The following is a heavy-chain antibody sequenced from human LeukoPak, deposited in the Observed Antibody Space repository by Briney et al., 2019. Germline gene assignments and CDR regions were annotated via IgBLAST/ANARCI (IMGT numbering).Heavy chain of an antibody. CDR1: GCTFTGYY. CDR3: ARTPRIASRAFDI. Sequence: ASVKVSCKASGCTFTGYYMHWVRQAPGQGLEWMGWINPNSGGTNYAQKFQGRVTMTRDTSISTAYMELSRLRSDDTAVYYCARTPRIASRAFDIWGQGTMVTVSS. V-gene: IGHV1-2*02. J-gene: IGHJ3*02. D-gene: IGHD2-15*01. CDR2: INPNSGGT.